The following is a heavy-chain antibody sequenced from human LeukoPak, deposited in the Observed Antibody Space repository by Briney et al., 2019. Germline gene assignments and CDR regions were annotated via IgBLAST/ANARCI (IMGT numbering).Heavy chain of an antibody. CDR3: ARDVRTSGWYTFDY. J-gene: IGHJ4*02. CDR1: GDSVSSKNGA. D-gene: IGHD6-19*01. Sequence: SQTLSVTCAISGDSVSSKNGAWNWIRQSPSRGLEWLGRTYYSSKWYNDYAVSVQGRITINPDTSKNQFSLQLNSVTPDDTAVYYCARDVRTSGWYTFDYWGQGTLVTVSS. V-gene: IGHV6-1*01. CDR2: TYYSSKWYN.